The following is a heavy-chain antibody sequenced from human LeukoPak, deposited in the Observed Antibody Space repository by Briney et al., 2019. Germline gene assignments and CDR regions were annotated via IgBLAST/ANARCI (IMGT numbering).Heavy chain of an antibody. CDR1: GYSISSGYY. CDR2: IYHSGST. J-gene: IGHJ5*02. V-gene: IGHV4-38-2*02. CDR3: ARDSGTTGEVKFDP. D-gene: IGHD3-10*01. Sequence: PSETLSLTCTVSGYSISSGYYWGWIRQPPGKGLEWIGSIYHSGSTNYNPSLKSRVTISVDTSKNQFSLKLMSVTAADTAVYYCARDSGTTGEVKFDPWGQGTLVTVSS.